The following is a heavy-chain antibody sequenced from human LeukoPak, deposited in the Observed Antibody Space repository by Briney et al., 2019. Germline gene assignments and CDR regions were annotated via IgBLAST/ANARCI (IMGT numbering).Heavy chain of an antibody. CDR2: ISSSGSTI. J-gene: IGHJ4*02. CDR3: ARGAQYSSSWYGDY. V-gene: IGHV3-48*01. CDR1: GFTFSSYG. Sequence: GGSLRLSCAASGFTFSSYGMHWVRQAPGKGLEWVSYISSSGSTIYYADSVKGRFTISRDNSKNTLYLQMNSLKSEDTAVYYCARGAQYSSSWYGDYWGQGTLVTVSS. D-gene: IGHD6-13*01.